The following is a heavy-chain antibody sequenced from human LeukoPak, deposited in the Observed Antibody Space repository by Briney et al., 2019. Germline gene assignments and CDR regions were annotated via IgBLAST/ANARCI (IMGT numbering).Heavy chain of an antibody. Sequence: SETLSLTCTVSGYSISSGYYWGWIRQPPGKGLDWIGSIYHSGSTYYNPSLKSRVTISVDTSKNQFSLKLSSVTAADTAVYYCARGYSSSWPNWFDPWGQGTLVTVSS. CDR2: IYHSGST. V-gene: IGHV4-38-2*02. J-gene: IGHJ5*02. CDR3: ARGYSSSWPNWFDP. CDR1: GYSISSGYY. D-gene: IGHD6-13*01.